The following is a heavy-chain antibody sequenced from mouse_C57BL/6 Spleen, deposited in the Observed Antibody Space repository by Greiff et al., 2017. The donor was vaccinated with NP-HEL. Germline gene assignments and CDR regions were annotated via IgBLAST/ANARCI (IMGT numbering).Heavy chain of an antibody. J-gene: IGHJ2*01. V-gene: IGHV5-4*01. CDR3: ARDQGTRGFDY. CDR1: GFTFSSYA. Sequence: EVKLMESGGGLVKPGGSLKLSCAASGFTFSSYAMSWVRQTPEKRLEWVATISDGGSYTYYPDNVKGRFTISRDNAKNNLYLQMSHLKSEDTAMYYCARDQGTRGFDYWGQGTTLTVSS. CDR2: ISDGGSYT. D-gene: IGHD3-2*02.